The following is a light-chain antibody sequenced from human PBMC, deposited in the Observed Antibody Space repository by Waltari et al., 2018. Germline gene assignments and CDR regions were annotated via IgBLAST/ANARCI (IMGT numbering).Light chain of an antibody. CDR3: CSYAGSSTWV. J-gene: IGLJ3*02. CDR2: EVS. CDR1: SSDVGSYNL. V-gene: IGLV2-23*02. Sequence: QSALTQPASVSGSPGQSITISCTGTSSDVGSYNLVSWYQQHPGKAPKLMIYEVSKRPSGVSNRFSGSKSANTASLTISGLQAEDEADYYCCSYAGSSTWVFGGGTKLTVL.